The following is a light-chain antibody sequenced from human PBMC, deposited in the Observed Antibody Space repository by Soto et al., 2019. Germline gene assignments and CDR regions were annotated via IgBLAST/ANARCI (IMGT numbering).Light chain of an antibody. Sequence: EIVLTQSPGTLSLSPGERATLSCRASQRISNSYLAWYQQKPGQDPRLLLYDASSRATGIPDRVSGSGSGTDFTLTISRLEPEDFAVYYCQQYARPPFAFGQGTKVEIK. CDR2: DAS. CDR1: QRISNSY. CDR3: QQYARPPFA. J-gene: IGKJ2*01. V-gene: IGKV3-20*01.